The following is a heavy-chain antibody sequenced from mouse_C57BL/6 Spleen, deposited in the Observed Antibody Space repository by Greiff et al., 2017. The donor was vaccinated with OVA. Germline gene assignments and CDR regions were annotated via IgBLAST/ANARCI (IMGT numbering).Heavy chain of an antibody. V-gene: IGHV1-55*01. J-gene: IGHJ4*01. Sequence: VQLQQPGAELVKPGASVKMSCKASGYTFTSYWITWVKQRPGQGLEWIGDIYPGSGSTNYNEKFKSKATLTVDTSSSTAYMQLSSLTSEDSAVYYCARKDDGYPFYYAMDYWGQGTSVTVSS. CDR2: IYPGSGST. D-gene: IGHD2-3*01. CDR1: GYTFTSYW. CDR3: ARKDDGYPFYYAMDY.